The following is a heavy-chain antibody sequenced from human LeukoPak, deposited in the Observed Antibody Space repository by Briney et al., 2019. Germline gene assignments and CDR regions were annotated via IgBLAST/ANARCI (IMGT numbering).Heavy chain of an antibody. CDR1: GFIFDDYG. Sequence: GGSLRLSCATSGFIFDDYGMRWVRQAPGKGLEWVSGISWNGGSTGYADSVKGRFTISRDNAKNSLSLQMNSLRVEDTALYYCVREERSGPEGYFDFWGQGTLVTVSS. CDR2: ISWNGGST. D-gene: IGHD1-26*01. J-gene: IGHJ4*02. V-gene: IGHV3-20*04. CDR3: VREERSGPEGYFDF.